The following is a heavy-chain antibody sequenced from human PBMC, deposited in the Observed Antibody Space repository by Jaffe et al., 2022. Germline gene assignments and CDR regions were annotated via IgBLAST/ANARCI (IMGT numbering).Heavy chain of an antibody. V-gene: IGHV3-73*02. Sequence: EVQLVESGGGLVQPGGSLKLSCAASGFTFSGSAMHWVRQASGKGLEWVGRIRSKANSYATAYAASVKGRFTISRDDSKNTAYLQMNSLKTEDTAVYYCTSPSGRWLQWGSNPFDIWGQGTMVTVSS. CDR1: GFTFSGSA. CDR2: IRSKANSYAT. J-gene: IGHJ3*02. D-gene: IGHD5-12*01. CDR3: TSPSGRWLQWGSNPFDI.